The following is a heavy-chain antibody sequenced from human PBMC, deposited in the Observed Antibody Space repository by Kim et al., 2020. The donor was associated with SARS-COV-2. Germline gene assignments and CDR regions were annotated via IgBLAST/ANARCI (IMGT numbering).Heavy chain of an antibody. J-gene: IGHJ4*02. CDR2: IRGSADST. CDR3: AKLSPYGGVEY. D-gene: IGHD4-17*01. Sequence: GGSLRLSCAGSGFTFSNYAMSWVRQAPGKGLEWVSAIRGSADSTYYADSVMGRFSMSRDSSKNTLYLQMNTLRAEDTAVYYCAKLSPYGGVEYWGQGTLVTVSS. CDR1: GFTFSNYA. V-gene: IGHV3-23*01.